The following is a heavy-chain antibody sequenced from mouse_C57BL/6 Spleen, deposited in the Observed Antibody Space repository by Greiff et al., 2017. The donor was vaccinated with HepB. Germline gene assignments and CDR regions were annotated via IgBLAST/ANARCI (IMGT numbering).Heavy chain of an antibody. V-gene: IGHV5-9-1*02. CDR3: TREGSNYPSYAMDY. J-gene: IGHJ4*01. D-gene: IGHD2-5*01. Sequence: DVMLVESGEGLVKPGGSLKLSCAASGFTFSSYAMSWVRQTPEKRLEWVAYISSGGDYIYYADTVKGRFTISRDNARNTLYLQMSSLKSEDTAMYYCTREGSNYPSYAMDYWGQGTSVTVSS. CDR1: GFTFSSYA. CDR2: ISSGGDYI.